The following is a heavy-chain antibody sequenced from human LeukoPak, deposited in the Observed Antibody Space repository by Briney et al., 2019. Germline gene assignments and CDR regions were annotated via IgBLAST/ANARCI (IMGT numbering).Heavy chain of an antibody. CDR3: ARLPGYCSSNSCYKMTIPFDY. D-gene: IGHD2-2*02. Sequence: GGSLRLSCSASGFAFSSYSMHWVRQAPGKGLEWVAVISYDGNNKYDADSVKGRFTISRDNSKNTLYLQMNSLRAEDTAVYYCARLPGYCSSNSCYKMTIPFDYWGQGTLVTVSS. CDR2: ISYDGNNK. V-gene: IGHV3-30-3*01. CDR1: GFAFSSYS. J-gene: IGHJ4*02.